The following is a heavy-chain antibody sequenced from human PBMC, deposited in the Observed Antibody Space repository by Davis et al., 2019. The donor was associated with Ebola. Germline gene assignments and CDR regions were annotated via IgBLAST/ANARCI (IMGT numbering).Heavy chain of an antibody. CDR3: ARIILGRDFYGMDV. D-gene: IGHD2-21*01. J-gene: IGHJ6*02. CDR1: GFTFTNYA. CDR2: INAGTGNT. V-gene: IGHV1-3*01. Sequence: ASVKVSCKASGFTFTNYAIHWVRQAPGQSLEWMGWINAGTGNTKYSQKFQGRVTITTDTSASTAYMELSSLRSEDTAMFYCARIILGRDFYGMDVWGQGTTVTVSS.